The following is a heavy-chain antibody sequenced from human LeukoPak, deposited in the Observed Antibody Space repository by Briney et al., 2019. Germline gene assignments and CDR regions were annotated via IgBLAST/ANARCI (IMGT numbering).Heavy chain of an antibody. CDR1: GFTFSSYG. CDR2: ISYDGSNK. Sequence: PGRSLRLSCAASGFTFSSYGMHWVRQAPGKGLEWVAVISYDGSNKYYADSVKGRFTISRHNSKNTLYLQMNSLRAEDTAVYYCAKGSPGTTGYYYGMDVWGQGTTVTVSS. V-gene: IGHV3-30*18. CDR3: AKGSPGTTGYYYGMDV. D-gene: IGHD1-1*01. J-gene: IGHJ6*02.